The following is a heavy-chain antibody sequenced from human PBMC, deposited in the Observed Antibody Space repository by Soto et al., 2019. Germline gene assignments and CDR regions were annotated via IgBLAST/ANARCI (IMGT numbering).Heavy chain of an antibody. J-gene: IGHJ6*02. Sequence: PGGSLRLSCAASGFIFSSYWMSWVRQAPGKGLEWVANIKQDGSEKYYGDSLKGRFTISRDNAKNSLYLQINSLRAEDTAVYYCARDVSPQLDYYYATDVRGQGPMVAVS. V-gene: IGHV3-7*01. CDR1: GFIFSSYW. CDR2: IKQDGSEK. CDR3: ARDVSPQLDYYYATDV. D-gene: IGHD1-1*01.